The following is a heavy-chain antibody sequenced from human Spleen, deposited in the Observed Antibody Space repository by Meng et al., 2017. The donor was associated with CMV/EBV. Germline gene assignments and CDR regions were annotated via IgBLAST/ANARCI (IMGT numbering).Heavy chain of an antibody. CDR1: GFSFSGYW. J-gene: IGHJ6*02. CDR2: IKQDGSAK. D-gene: IGHD2-2*01. V-gene: IGHV3-7*01. CDR3: ARPGAYAYGMDV. Sequence: GESLKISCAASGFSFSGYWMSWVRQAPGKGLVWVANIKQDGSAKYYVDSVKGRFTISRDNAKSSLYLQMNSLRAEDTAVYYCARPGAYAYGMDVWGQGTTVTVSS.